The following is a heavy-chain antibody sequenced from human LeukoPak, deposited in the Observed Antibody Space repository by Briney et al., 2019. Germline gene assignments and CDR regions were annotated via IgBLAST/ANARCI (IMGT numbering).Heavy chain of an antibody. V-gene: IGHV4-61*02. CDR3: ARVVLQWPPNWFDP. CDR2: IYTNGAT. D-gene: IGHD6-19*01. CDR1: GASISSGDYY. Sequence: SQTLSLTCSVSGASISSGDYYWSWIRQPAGKGLEWIGRIYTNGATNYTPSLKSRFTISADTSNNQFSLKVTSVTAADTAVYYCARVVLQWPPNWFDPWGQGTLVTVSS. J-gene: IGHJ5*02.